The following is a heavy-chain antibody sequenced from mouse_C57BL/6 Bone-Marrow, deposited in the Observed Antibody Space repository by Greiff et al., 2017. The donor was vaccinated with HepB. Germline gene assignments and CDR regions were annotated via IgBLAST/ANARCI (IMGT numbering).Heavy chain of an antibody. Sequence: QVQLKQPGAELVKPGASVKMSCKASGYTFTSYWITWVKQRPGQGPEWIGDIYPGSGSTNYNEKFKSKATLTVDTSSSTAYMQLSSLTSEDSAVYYCANYETDFDYWGQGTTLTVSS. J-gene: IGHJ2*01. CDR3: ANYETDFDY. D-gene: IGHD1-1*01. CDR2: IYPGSGST. CDR1: GYTFTSYW. V-gene: IGHV1-55*01.